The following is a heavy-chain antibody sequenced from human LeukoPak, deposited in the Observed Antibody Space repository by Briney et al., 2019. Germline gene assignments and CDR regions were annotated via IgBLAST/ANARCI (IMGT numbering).Heavy chain of an antibody. CDR3: ARDSYGGKESPSDY. Sequence: EASVKVSCKVSGYTLTELSMHWVRQAPGKGLEWMGIINPSGGSTSYAQKFQGRVTMTRDTSTSTVYMELSILRSEDTAVYYCARDSYGGKESPSDYWGQGTLVTVSS. CDR2: INPSGGST. D-gene: IGHD4-23*01. V-gene: IGHV1-46*01. CDR1: GYTLTELS. J-gene: IGHJ4*02.